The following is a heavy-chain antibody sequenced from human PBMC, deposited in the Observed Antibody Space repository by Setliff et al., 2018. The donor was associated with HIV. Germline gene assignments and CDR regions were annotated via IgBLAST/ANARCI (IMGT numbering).Heavy chain of an antibody. CDR1: GYSIGSGYY. Sequence: SETLSLTCAVSGYSIGSGYYWGWIRQPPGKGLEWVGSIFHSGGIYYNPSLKSRVTISGDTSKNKLSLKLTSVTAADTAVYYCARHLQAFDIWGHGTMVTVSS. CDR2: IFHSGGI. V-gene: IGHV4-38-2*01. J-gene: IGHJ3*02. CDR3: ARHLQAFDI. D-gene: IGHD1-1*01.